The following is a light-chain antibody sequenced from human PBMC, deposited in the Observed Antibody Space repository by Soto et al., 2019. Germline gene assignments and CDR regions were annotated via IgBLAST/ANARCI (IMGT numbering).Light chain of an antibody. CDR1: QSVSTY. J-gene: IGKJ1*01. CDR2: DAS. CDR3: QQRSNWPVT. V-gene: IGKV3-11*01. Sequence: EIVLTQSPATLSLSPGDRVTLSCRASQSVSTYLAWYQQKPGQPPSLLIYDASNRATGISARFSGSGSGTDFTLTISSLEPEDFAVYYCQQRSNWPVTFGQGTNVEI.